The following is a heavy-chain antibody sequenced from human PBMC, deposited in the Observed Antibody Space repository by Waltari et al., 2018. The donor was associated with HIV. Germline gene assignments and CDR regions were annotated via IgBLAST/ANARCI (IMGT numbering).Heavy chain of an antibody. Sequence: EVQVLESGGALVQPGGSLSLSCAASGFTFSNYGTTWVRQAPGKGLEWVSTISGSGGSTYYADSVKGRFTVSRDNSKNTLYLQMNSLRAEDTAVYFCVKEHQYSHSWYSYYGMDVWGQGTTVTVSS. V-gene: IGHV3-23*01. CDR3: VKEHQYSHSWYSYYGMDV. D-gene: IGHD6-13*01. J-gene: IGHJ6*02. CDR1: GFTFSNYG. CDR2: ISGSGGST.